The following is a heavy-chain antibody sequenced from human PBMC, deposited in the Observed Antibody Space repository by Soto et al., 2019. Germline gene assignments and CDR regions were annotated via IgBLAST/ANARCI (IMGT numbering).Heavy chain of an antibody. D-gene: IGHD4-17*01. V-gene: IGHV1-24*01. CDR2: FDPDEAET. CDR3: TTYHGDYNFDH. Sequence: QVQLVLSGVEVKKPGASVKVSCKVSGYTLNEVAMHWVRQAPGKGLEWLGGFDPDEAETIYAQHFQGRVTMTEDTSTDTVYMELSSLRSEDTALYFCTTYHGDYNFDHWGQGTLVTVSS. CDR1: GYTLNEVA. J-gene: IGHJ5*02.